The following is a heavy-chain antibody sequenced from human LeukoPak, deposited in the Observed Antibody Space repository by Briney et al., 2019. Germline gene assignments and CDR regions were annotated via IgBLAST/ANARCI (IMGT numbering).Heavy chain of an antibody. V-gene: IGHV1-2*02. J-gene: IGHJ5*02. CDR3: ARAGESGEEYNWFDP. CDR1: GYTLTGYY. CDR2: INPNSGGT. Sequence: GASVKVSCKASGYTLTGYYLHWVRQAPGQGLEWMGWINPNSGGTNYAQKFQGRVTMTRDTSINTAYMELITLRSDDTALYYCARAGESGEEYNWFDPWGQGTLVIVSS. D-gene: IGHD2-15*01.